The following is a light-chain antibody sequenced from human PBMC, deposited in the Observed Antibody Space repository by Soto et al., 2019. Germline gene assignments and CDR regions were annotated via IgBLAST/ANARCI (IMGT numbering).Light chain of an antibody. CDR1: SSDVGGSQY. CDR3: SSYTNSNTLA. J-gene: IGLJ2*01. V-gene: IGLV2-14*03. Sequence: QSALTQPASVSGSPGQSITISCSGTSSDVGGSQYVSWYQQDPGKAPKLIIYEVSNRPSGVSNRFSGSKSGNTASLTISGLQPEDEADYYCSSYTNSNTLAFGGGTKVTVL. CDR2: EVS.